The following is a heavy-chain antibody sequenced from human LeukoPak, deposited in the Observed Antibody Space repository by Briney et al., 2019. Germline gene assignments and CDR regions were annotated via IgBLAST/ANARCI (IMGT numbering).Heavy chain of an antibody. J-gene: IGHJ5*02. D-gene: IGHD3-10*01. V-gene: IGHV3-7*01. CDR2: IKQDGSEK. CDR3: ARDGYYGP. CDR1: GFTFSDYW. Sequence: GGSLRLSCAASGFTFSDYWMTWVRQAPGKGLEWVANIKQDGSEKYYVDSVKGRFTISRGNAKNSLYLQMNSLRAEDTAVYYCARDGYYGPWGQGTLVTVSS.